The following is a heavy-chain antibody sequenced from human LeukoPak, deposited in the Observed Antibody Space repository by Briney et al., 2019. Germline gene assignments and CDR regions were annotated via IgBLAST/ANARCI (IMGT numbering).Heavy chain of an antibody. CDR2: ISAYNGNT. CDR3: ARGPLVGIAAATDGMDV. CDR1: GYTFTSYG. V-gene: IGHV1-18*01. Sequence: ASVKVSCKASGYTFTSYGISWVRQAPGQGLEWMGWISAYNGNTNYAQKLQGRVTMTTDTSTSTAYMELRSLRSDDTAVYYCARGPLVGIAAATDGMDVWGKGTTVTVSS. D-gene: IGHD6-13*01. J-gene: IGHJ6*04.